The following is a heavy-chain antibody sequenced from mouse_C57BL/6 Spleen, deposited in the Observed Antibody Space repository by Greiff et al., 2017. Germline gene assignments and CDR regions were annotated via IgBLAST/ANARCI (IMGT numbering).Heavy chain of an antibody. CDR1: GYTFTSYW. CDR3: ARNAERNYGSSVWYFDV. V-gene: IGHV1-64*01. D-gene: IGHD1-1*01. J-gene: IGHJ1*03. Sequence: QVQLQQSGAELVKPGASVKLSWKASGYTFTSYWMHWVKQRPGQGLEWIGMIHPNSGSTNYNEKFKSKATLTVDKSSSTAYMQLSSLTSEDSAVYYCARNAERNYGSSVWYFDVWGTGTTVTVSS. CDR2: IHPNSGST.